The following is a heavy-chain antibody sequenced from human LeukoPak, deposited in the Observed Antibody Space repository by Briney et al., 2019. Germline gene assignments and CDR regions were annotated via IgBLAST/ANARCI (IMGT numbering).Heavy chain of an antibody. Sequence: GGSLRLSCAASGFIFSSYVMSWVRQAPGKGLEWVSTISGGGGTTYYADSVKGRFTISRDNSKNTLYLQMNSLRAEDTAVYYCARVVVRGAIDYWGQGTLVTVSS. CDR1: GFIFSSYV. CDR3: ARVVVRGAIDY. CDR2: ISGGGGTT. J-gene: IGHJ4*02. D-gene: IGHD3-10*01. V-gene: IGHV3-23*01.